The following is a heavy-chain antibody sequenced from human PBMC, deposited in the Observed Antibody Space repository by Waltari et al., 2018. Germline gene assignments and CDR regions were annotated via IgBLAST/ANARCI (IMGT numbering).Heavy chain of an antibody. CDR2: VYHSGST. J-gene: IGHJ4*02. D-gene: IGHD2-21*02. CDR1: GGSISCSNW. Sequence: QVQLQESGPGLVKPSGTLSLTCAVSGGSISCSNWRSWVRQPPGKGLEWIGEVYHSGSTNYNPSLESRLTISVDKSKNQFSLKLSSVTAADTAVYYCARGAYCGGDCAAHIDYWGQGTLVTVSS. CDR3: ARGAYCGGDCAAHIDY. V-gene: IGHV4-4*02.